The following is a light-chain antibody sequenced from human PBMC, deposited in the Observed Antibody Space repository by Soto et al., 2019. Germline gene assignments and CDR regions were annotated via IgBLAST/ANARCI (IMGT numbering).Light chain of an antibody. CDR1: QSISSY. Sequence: IQMIQAPSSLSASAGDRVAITCRASQSISSYLNWYQQKPGKGPKVLIYAASSLQSGVPSRFSGSGSGTAFTLTISSLQPEDFATYYCQQTYSTPPITFGQGTRLEIK. V-gene: IGKV1-39*01. CDR3: QQTYSTPPIT. CDR2: AAS. J-gene: IGKJ5*01.